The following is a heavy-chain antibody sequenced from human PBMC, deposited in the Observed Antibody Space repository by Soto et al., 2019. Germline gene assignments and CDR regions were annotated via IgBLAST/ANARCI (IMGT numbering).Heavy chain of an antibody. D-gene: IGHD2-2*01. CDR1: GGSISSSSYY. CDR2: IYYSGST. V-gene: IGHV4-39*01. CDR3: ARPMIVVGPAAMPALYFDL. J-gene: IGHJ2*01. Sequence: QLQLQESGPGLVKPSETLSLTCTVSGGSISSSSYYWGWIRQPPGKGLEWIGSIYYSGSTYYNPSLKSRITTSVHTSKNQYSLKLSSVTAADTAVYYCARPMIVVGPAAMPALYFDLWGRGTLVTVSS.